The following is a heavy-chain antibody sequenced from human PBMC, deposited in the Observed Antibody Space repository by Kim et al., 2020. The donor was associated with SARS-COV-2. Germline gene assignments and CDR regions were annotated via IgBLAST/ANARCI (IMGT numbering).Heavy chain of an antibody. V-gene: IGHV1-18*01. CDR2: ISAYNGNT. Sequence: ASVKVSCKASGYTFTSYGISWVRQAPGQGLEWMGWISAYNGNTNYAQKLQGRVTMTTDTSTSTAYMELRSLRSDDTAVYYCARVGGQYYDILTGYYNFMGYWGQGTLVTVSS. D-gene: IGHD3-9*01. CDR1: GYTFTSYG. J-gene: IGHJ4*02. CDR3: ARVGGQYYDILTGYYNFMGY.